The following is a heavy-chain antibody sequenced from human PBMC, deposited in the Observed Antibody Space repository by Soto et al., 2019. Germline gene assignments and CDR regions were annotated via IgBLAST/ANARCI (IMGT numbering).Heavy chain of an antibody. CDR2: INHSGST. D-gene: IGHD6-19*01. J-gene: IGHJ6*02. CDR3: ARQEIAVAESYYYGMDV. CDR1: GGSFSGYY. V-gene: IGHV4-34*01. Sequence: PSETLSLTCAVYGGSFSGYYWSWIRQPPGKGLEWIGEINHSGSTNYNPSLKSRVTISVDTSKNQFSLKLSSVTAADTAVYYCARQEIAVAESYYYGMDVWGQGTTVTVSS.